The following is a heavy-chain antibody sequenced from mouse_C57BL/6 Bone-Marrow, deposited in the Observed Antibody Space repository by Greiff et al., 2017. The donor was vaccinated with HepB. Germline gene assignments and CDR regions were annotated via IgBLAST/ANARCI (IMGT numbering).Heavy chain of an antibody. CDR1: GYTFTDYE. V-gene: IGHV1-15*01. J-gene: IGHJ2*01. D-gene: IGHD1-1*01. CDR3: TSPFTTVVGNYFDY. CDR2: IDPETGGT. Sequence: VQLQQSGAELVRPGASVTLSCKASGYTFTDYEMHWVKQTPVHGLEWIGAIDPETGGTAYNQKFKGKAILTADKSSSTAYMELRSLTSEDSAVYYCTSPFTTVVGNYFDYWGQGTTLTVSS.